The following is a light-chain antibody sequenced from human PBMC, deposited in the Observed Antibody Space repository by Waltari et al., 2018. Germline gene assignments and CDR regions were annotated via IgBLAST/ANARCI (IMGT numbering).Light chain of an antibody. CDR2: DAS. V-gene: IGKV1-33*01. Sequence: DIQMTQSPSSLSASVGDRVTITCQASQDISNYLNWYEQKPGKAPKLLISDASILETGTPSRFSGIASRTEFTVTISSLQPEGIATYYCQQYDNLPRYTFGQGTKLEIK. CDR1: QDISNY. CDR3: QQYDNLPRYT. J-gene: IGKJ2*01.